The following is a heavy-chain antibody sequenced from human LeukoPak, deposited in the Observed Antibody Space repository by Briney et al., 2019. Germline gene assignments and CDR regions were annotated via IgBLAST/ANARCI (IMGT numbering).Heavy chain of an antibody. J-gene: IGHJ4*02. V-gene: IGHV3-64D*06. CDR3: VKDLYKGDSSSWYYFHY. D-gene: IGHD6-13*01. CDR2: ISANGGRT. Sequence: GGSLRLSCSASGFIISNYAMHWVRQAPGKGLEYVSAISANGGRTYYADSVKGRFTISRDSSKNTLYLQMSRLRAEDTAIYHCVKDLYKGDSSSWYYFHYWGQGTLVTVSS. CDR1: GFIISNYA.